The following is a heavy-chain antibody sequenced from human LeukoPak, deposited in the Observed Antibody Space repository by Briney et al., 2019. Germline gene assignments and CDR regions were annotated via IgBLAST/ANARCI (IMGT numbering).Heavy chain of an antibody. D-gene: IGHD2/OR15-2a*01. V-gene: IGHV1-8*01. CDR1: GYTFTSYD. Sequence: ASVKVSCKASGYTFTSYDINRVRQATGQGLEWMGWMNPNSGNTGYAQKFQGRVTMTRNTSISTAYMELSSLRSEDTAVYYCARGLWQLGYYYYGMDVWGQGTTVTVSS. CDR2: MNPNSGNT. J-gene: IGHJ6*02. CDR3: ARGLWQLGYYYYGMDV.